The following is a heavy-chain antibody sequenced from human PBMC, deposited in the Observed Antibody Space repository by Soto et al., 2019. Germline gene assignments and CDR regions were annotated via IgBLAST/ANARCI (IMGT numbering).Heavy chain of an antibody. CDR3: ARGHVRDIVVVVAATQAEYFQH. V-gene: IGHV4-34*01. J-gene: IGHJ1*01. Sequence: SETLSLTCAVYGGSFSGYYWSWIRQPPGKGLEWIGEINHSGSTNYNPSLKSRVTISVDTSKNQFSLKLSSVTAADTAVYYCARGHVRDIVVVVAATQAEYFQHWGQGTLVTVSS. D-gene: IGHD2-15*01. CDR2: INHSGST. CDR1: GGSFSGYY.